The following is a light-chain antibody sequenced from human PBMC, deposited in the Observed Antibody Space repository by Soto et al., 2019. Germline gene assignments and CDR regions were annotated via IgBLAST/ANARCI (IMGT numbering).Light chain of an antibody. CDR2: GNS. CDR3: QSYDSSLSVV. V-gene: IGLV1-40*01. CDR1: SSNIGAGYD. Sequence: QSVLTQAPSVSGAPGQRVTISCTGSSSNIGAGYDVHWYKQLPGTAPKLLIYGNSNRPSGVPDRFSGSKSGTSAFLAITGLQAEDEADYYCQSYDSSLSVVFGGGTKLTVL. J-gene: IGLJ2*01.